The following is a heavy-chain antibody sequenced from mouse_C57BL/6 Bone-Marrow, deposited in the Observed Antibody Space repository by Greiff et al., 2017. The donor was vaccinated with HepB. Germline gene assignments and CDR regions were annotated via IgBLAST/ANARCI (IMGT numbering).Heavy chain of an antibody. J-gene: IGHJ2*01. D-gene: IGHD1-1*01. CDR2: IWSDGST. V-gene: IGHV2-6-1*01. CDR1: GFSLTSYG. Sequence: VKLMESGPGLVASSQSLSITCTVSGFSLTSYGVHGVRQPPGKGLEWLVVIWSDGSTTYNSALKSRLSISKDNSKSQVFLKRNSLQTDDTAMYYCARHADYGTLDYWGQGTTLTVSS. CDR3: ARHADYGTLDY.